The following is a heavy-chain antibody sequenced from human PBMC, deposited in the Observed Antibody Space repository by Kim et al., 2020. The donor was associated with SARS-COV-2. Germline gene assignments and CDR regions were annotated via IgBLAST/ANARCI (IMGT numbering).Heavy chain of an antibody. D-gene: IGHD1-26*01. J-gene: IGHJ6*02. CDR3: ARDLILMGQLLDRQYYYYYGMDV. V-gene: IGHV4-4*07. Sequence: SETLSLTCTVSGGSISSYYWSWIRQPAGKGLEWIGRIYTSGSTNYNPSLKSRVTMSVDTSKNQISLKLSSVTAADTAVYYCARDLILMGQLLDRQYYYYYGMDVWGQGTTVPNSS. CDR2: IYTSGST. CDR1: GGSISSYY.